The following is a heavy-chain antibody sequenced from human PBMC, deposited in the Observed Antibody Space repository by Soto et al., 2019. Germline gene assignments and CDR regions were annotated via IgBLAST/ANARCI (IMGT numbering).Heavy chain of an antibody. D-gene: IGHD3-16*01. CDR1: GGSVSSGIDY. CDR2: NYYSGGT. V-gene: IGHV4-61*01. CDR3: AGGRWLPMGLYYYYYGMDV. J-gene: IGHJ6*02. Sequence: DALAPTCTVSGGSVSSGIDYWSGRRQAPGKGQGWIGYNYYSGGTNYNPSLKSRVTISVDTSKNQYSMKLSALAAADPAVHYSAGGRWLPMGLYYYYYGMDVWGQGTTVTVSS.